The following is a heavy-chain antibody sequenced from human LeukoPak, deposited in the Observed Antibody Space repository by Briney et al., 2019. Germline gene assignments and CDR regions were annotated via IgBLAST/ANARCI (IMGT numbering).Heavy chain of an antibody. CDR1: GFTFSSYS. CDR3: ARDGGVDCSSTSCYPN. D-gene: IGHD2-2*01. Sequence: GGSLRLSCAASGFTFSSYSMNWVRQAPGKGREWGSAISSSSSYIYYADSVKGRFTVSRDNAKNSLYLQMNSLRAEDTAVYYCARDGGVDCSSTSCYPNWGQGTLVTVSS. CDR2: ISSSSSYI. J-gene: IGHJ4*02. V-gene: IGHV3-21*01.